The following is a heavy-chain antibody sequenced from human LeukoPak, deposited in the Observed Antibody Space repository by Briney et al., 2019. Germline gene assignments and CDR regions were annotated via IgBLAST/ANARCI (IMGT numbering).Heavy chain of an antibody. Sequence: PGGSLRLSCAASGFTFSSYGMSWVRQAPGKGLEWIGNIFYSGCTYYSPSLKSRVTISLDTSRNQFSLKLNSVTAADTAVYYCAKSNGYGLVDIWGQGTMVTVPS. CDR2: IFYSGCT. D-gene: IGHD3-10*01. V-gene: IGHV4-38-2*01. CDR1: GFTFSSYG. J-gene: IGHJ3*02. CDR3: AKSNGYGLVDI.